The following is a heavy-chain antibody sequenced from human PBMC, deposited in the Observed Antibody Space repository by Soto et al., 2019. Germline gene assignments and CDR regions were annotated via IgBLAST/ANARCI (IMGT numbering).Heavy chain of an antibody. V-gene: IGHV4-34*01. CDR2: INHSGST. CDR1: GGSFSGYY. CDR3: ARITYYDFWSGHTHFDY. D-gene: IGHD3-3*01. J-gene: IGHJ4*02. Sequence: QVQLQQWGAGLLKPSETLSLTCAVYGGSFSGYYWSWIRQPPGKGLEWIGEINHSGSTNYNPSLKSRVTISVDTSKNQFSLKLSPVTAADTAVYYCARITYYDFWSGHTHFDYWGQGTLVTVSS.